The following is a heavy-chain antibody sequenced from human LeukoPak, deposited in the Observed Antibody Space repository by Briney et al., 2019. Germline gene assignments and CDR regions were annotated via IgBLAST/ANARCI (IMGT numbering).Heavy chain of an antibody. J-gene: IGHJ6*03. CDR1: GFTFSSYW. CDR2: IKQDGSAK. Sequence: GGSLRLSCAASGFTFSSYWMHWVRQAPGKGLEWVANIKQDGSAKYYVDSVKGRFTISRDNSKNTLYLQMNSLRAEDTAVYYCAKDGGLLWFGELPRTFYYMDVWGKGTTVTVSS. D-gene: IGHD3-10*01. V-gene: IGHV3-7*03. CDR3: AKDGGLLWFGELPRTFYYMDV.